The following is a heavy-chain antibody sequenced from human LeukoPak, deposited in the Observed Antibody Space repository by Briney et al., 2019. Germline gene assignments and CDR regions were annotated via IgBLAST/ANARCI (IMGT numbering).Heavy chain of an antibody. CDR3: ARGAWVDAFDI. Sequence: PGGSLRLSCVISGFTLNVYAMHWVRQAPGKGLEWVANIKQDGSEKYYVDSVKGRFTISRDNAKNSLYLQMNSLRAEDTAVYYCARGAWVDAFDIWGQGTMVTVSS. V-gene: IGHV3-7*01. CDR1: GFTLNVYA. CDR2: IKQDGSEK. J-gene: IGHJ3*02. D-gene: IGHD7-27*01.